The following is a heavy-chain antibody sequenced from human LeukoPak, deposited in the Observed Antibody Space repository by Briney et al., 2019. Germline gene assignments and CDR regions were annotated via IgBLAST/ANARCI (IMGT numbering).Heavy chain of an antibody. CDR1: GGSISSGGYY. CDR3: ARLRLQNWFDP. J-gene: IGHJ5*02. D-gene: IGHD4-11*01. Sequence: PSETLSLTCTVSGGSISSGGYYWSWIRQHPGKGLEWIGYIYYSGSTYYNPSLKSRVTISVDTSKNQFSLKLNSVTAADTAVYYCARLRLQNWFDPWGQGTLVTVSS. V-gene: IGHV4-31*03. CDR2: IYYSGST.